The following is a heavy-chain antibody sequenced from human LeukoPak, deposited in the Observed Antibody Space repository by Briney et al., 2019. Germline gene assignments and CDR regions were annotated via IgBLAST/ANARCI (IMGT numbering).Heavy chain of an antibody. CDR1: GGSISSSSYY. CDR3: ARYSGSDWFDP. CDR2: IYYSGST. D-gene: IGHD6-6*01. V-gene: IGHV4-39*01. J-gene: IGHJ5*02. Sequence: SETLSLTCTVSGGSISSSSYYWGWIRQPPGKGLEWIGSIYYSGSTYYNPSLKSRVTISVDTSKNQFSLKLSSVTAADTAVYYCARYSGSDWFDPWGRGTLVTVSS.